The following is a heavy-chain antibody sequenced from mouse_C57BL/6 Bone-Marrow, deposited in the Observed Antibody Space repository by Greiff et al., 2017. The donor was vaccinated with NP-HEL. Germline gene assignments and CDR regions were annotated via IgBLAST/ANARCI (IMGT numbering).Heavy chain of an antibody. J-gene: IGHJ2*01. CDR3: ARPYYFDY. CDR2: IDPSDSYT. Sequence: QVQLQQSGAELVKPGASVKLSCKASGYTFTSYWMQWVKQRPGQGLEWIGEIDPSDSYTNYNQKFKGKATLTVDKSSSTAYMQLSSLTSEDSAVYYCARPYYFDYWGQGTTLTVSS. V-gene: IGHV1-50*01. CDR1: GYTFTSYW.